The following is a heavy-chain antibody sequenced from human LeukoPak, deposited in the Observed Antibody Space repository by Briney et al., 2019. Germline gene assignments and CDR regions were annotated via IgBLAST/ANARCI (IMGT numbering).Heavy chain of an antibody. CDR3: ARDSICSSTSCYFYYYYYMDV. J-gene: IGHJ6*03. CDR2: IYYSGST. Sequence: SETLSLTCTVSGGSISSYYWSWIRQPPGKGLEWIGYIYYSGSTNYNPSLKSRVTISVDTSKNQFSLKLSSVTAADTAVYYCARDSICSSTSCYFYYYYYMDVWGKGTTVTVSS. V-gene: IGHV4-59*12. CDR1: GGSISSYY. D-gene: IGHD2-2*01.